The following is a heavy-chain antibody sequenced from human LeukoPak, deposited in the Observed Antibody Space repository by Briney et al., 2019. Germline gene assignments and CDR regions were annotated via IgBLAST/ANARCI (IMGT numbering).Heavy chain of an antibody. D-gene: IGHD3/OR15-3a*01. CDR1: GGPISSYS. CDR3: ARGTGWFDP. V-gene: IGHV4-59*01. CDR2: IYYSGST. Sequence: SETLSLTCTVSGGPISSYSWSWIRQPPGKGLEWIGYIYYSGSTNYNPSLKSRVTISVDTSKNQFSLKLRSVTAADTAVYYCARGTGWFDPWGQGTLVTVSS. J-gene: IGHJ5*02.